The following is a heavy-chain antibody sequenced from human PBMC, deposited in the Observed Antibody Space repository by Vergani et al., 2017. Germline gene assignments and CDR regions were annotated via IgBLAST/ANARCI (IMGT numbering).Heavy chain of an antibody. J-gene: IGHJ2*01. V-gene: IGHV3-13*01. Sequence: EVQLVESGGGLVQPGGSLRLSCAASGFTFSSYDMHWVRQATGKGLEWVSAIGTAGDTYYPGSVKGRFTISRENAKNSLYLQMNSLRAGDTAVYYCARVGGGAIYFDLWGRGTLVTVSS. CDR1: GFTFSSYD. D-gene: IGHD3-10*01. CDR3: ARVGGGAIYFDL. CDR2: IGTAGDT.